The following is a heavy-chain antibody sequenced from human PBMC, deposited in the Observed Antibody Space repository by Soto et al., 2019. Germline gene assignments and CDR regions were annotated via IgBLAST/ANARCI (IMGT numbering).Heavy chain of an antibody. Sequence: GASVKVSFKASGGTFSGYAISWVRQAPGQGLEWMGGIIPIFGTANYAQKFQGRVTITADESTSTAYMELSSLRSEDTAVYYCARVLRRMYCSGGSCYSAAFDIWGQGTMVTVSS. CDR2: IIPIFGTA. D-gene: IGHD2-15*01. J-gene: IGHJ3*02. V-gene: IGHV1-69*13. CDR3: ARVLRRMYCSGGSCYSAAFDI. CDR1: GGTFSGYA.